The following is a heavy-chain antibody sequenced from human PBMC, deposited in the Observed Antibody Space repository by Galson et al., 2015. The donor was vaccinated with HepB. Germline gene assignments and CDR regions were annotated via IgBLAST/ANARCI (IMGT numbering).Heavy chain of an antibody. J-gene: IGHJ4*02. CDR3: ARGPGALNY. CDR1: GDSVSSNSAA. D-gene: IGHD1-26*01. CDR2: TYYRSKWYS. Sequence: CAISGDSVSSNSAAWYWIRQSPSRGLEWLGRTYYRSKWYSYYAVSVKSRITISPDTSKNQFSLQLNSVTPEDTAIYYCARGPGALNYWGQGTLVTVSS. V-gene: IGHV6-1*01.